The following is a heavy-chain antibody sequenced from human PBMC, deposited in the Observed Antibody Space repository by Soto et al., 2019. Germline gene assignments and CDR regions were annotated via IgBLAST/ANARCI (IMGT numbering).Heavy chain of an antibody. CDR2: ISSSGSTI. V-gene: IGHV3-11*01. J-gene: IGHJ6*03. D-gene: IGHD7-27*01. CDR1: GFIFSDYY. Sequence: PGGSLRLSCAASGFIFSDYYMSWIRQAPGKGLEWVSYISSSGSTIYYADSVKGRFTISRDNAKNSLYLQMNSLRAEDTALYYCARGAGEKVPGRFYYYYYMDVWGKGTTVTVSS. CDR3: ARGAGEKVPGRFYYYYYMDV.